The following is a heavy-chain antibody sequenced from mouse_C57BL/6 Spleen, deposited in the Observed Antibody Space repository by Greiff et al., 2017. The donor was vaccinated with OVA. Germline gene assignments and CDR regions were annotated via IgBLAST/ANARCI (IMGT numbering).Heavy chain of an antibody. CDR1: GYTFTSYD. CDR3: ARGGTVVATEYFDV. D-gene: IGHD1-1*01. V-gene: IGHV1-85*01. CDR2: IYPRDGST. Sequence: QVQLQQSGPELVKPGASVKLSCKASGYTFTSYDINWVKQRPGKGLEWIGWIYPRDGSTKYNEKFKSNATLTVDTSSSTAYIELHSLTSEDSAVYFCARGGTVVATEYFDVWGTGTTVTVSS. J-gene: IGHJ1*03.